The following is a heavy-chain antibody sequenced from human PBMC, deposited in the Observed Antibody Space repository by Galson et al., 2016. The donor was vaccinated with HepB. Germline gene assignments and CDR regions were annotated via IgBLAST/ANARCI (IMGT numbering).Heavy chain of an antibody. CDR3: ARFRFKNWFGGMDP. CDR1: GFTFRNFG. D-gene: IGHD3-10*01. Sequence: SLRLSCAASGFTFRNFGMHWVRQPPGKGLEWVATIWFDGVEKTYADSVKGRFPVSRDNSNSTLYLQMNSLRVEDTAVYYCARFRFKNWFGGMDPWGQGTLVTFSS. J-gene: IGHJ5*02. CDR2: IWFDGVEK. V-gene: IGHV3-33*01.